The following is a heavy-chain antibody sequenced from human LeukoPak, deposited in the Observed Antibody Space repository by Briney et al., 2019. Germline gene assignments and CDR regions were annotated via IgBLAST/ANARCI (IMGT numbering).Heavy chain of an antibody. V-gene: IGHV3-53*01. Sequence: GGSLRLSCAASGFTVSSNYMSWVRQAPGKGLEWVSVIYSSGSTYYADSVKGRFTISRDSSKNTLYLQMNSLRAEDTAVYYCARALFDYWGQGTLVTVSS. J-gene: IGHJ4*02. CDR1: GFTVSSNY. CDR3: ARALFDY. CDR2: IYSSGST.